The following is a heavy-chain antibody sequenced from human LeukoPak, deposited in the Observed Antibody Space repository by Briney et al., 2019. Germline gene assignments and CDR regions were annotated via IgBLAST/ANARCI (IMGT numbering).Heavy chain of an antibody. D-gene: IGHD3-22*01. CDR3: ARTVITTMRRFDY. V-gene: IGHV3-21*01. J-gene: IGHJ4*02. CDR2: ISSSSSYI. CDR1: GFTFSSYS. Sequence: PGGALRLSCAASGFTFSSYSMNWGRPAPGEGLGLVSFISSSSSYIYYADSVKGRFTISRDNAKNSLYLQMNSPRAEDTAVYYCARTVITTMRRFDYWGQGTLVTVSS.